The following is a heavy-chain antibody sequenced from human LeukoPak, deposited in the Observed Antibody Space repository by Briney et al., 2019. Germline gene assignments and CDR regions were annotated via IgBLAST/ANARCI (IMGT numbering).Heavy chain of an antibody. CDR2: IYYSGGT. CDR3: AREKTGRIAAAGTNYFDY. D-gene: IGHD6-13*01. CDR1: GGSISSGGYY. Sequence: SQTLSLTCTVSGGSISSGGYYWSWIRQHPGKGLEWIGYIYYSGGTYYNPSLKSRVTISVDTSKNQFSLKLSSVTAADTAVYYCAREKTGRIAAAGTNYFDYWGQGTLVTVSS. V-gene: IGHV4-31*03. J-gene: IGHJ4*02.